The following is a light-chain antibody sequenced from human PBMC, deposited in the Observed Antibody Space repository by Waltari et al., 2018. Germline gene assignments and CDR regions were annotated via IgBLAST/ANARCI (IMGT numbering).Light chain of an antibody. J-gene: IGLJ2*01. CDR2: DVT. V-gene: IGLV2-11*01. CDR1: NNDVGGYNS. Sequence: SALTQPRSVSGSPGQSVTLSCTGSNNDVGGYNSVSWYQHHPGKAPNLMIYDVTKRPSGVPDRVSCSKSGNTASLTISGLQADDEADYYCCSYAGSYTFIIFGGGTKLTVL. CDR3: CSYAGSYTFII.